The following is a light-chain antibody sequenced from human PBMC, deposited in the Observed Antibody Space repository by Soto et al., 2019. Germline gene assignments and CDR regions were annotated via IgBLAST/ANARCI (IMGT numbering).Light chain of an antibody. CDR3: QQSYSTPWT. CDR2: AAS. J-gene: IGKJ1*01. Sequence: DIQMTQSPSSLSASVGDRVTMTCRASQSISNYLNWYQQKPGKAPKLLIYAASSLGSGVPSRFSGSGSGTDFTLTISSLQPEDFATYYCQQSYSTPWTFGQGTKVEIK. CDR1: QSISNY. V-gene: IGKV1-39*01.